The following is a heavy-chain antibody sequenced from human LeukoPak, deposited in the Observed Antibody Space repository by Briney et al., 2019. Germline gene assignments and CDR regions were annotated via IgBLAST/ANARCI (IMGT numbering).Heavy chain of an antibody. Sequence: GGSLRLSCAASGFTFSSYWMHWVRQAPGQGLVWVSRINSDGSSTNYADSVKGRFTISRDNAKNTLYLQMNSLRAEDTAVYYCAREEITVTDAFDIWGQGTMVTVSS. J-gene: IGHJ3*02. V-gene: IGHV3-74*01. CDR3: AREEITVTDAFDI. D-gene: IGHD4-17*01. CDR1: GFTFSSYW. CDR2: INSDGSST.